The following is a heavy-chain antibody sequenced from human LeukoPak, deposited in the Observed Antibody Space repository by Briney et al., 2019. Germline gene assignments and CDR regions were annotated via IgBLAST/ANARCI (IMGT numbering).Heavy chain of an antibody. CDR2: IYYSGST. D-gene: IGHD3-22*01. CDR3: VSMIVPGYFDY. V-gene: IGHV4-39*01. Sequence: PSETLSLTCTVSGGSISSYYWGWIRQPPGKGLEWIGNIYYSGSTYYNPSLKSRVTISVDTSNHQFSLKLSSVTAADTAVYYCVSMIVPGYFDYWGQGTLVTVSS. J-gene: IGHJ4*02. CDR1: GGSISSYY.